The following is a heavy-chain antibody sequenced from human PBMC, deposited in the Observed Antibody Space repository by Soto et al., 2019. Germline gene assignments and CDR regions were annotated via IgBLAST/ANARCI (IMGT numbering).Heavy chain of an antibody. V-gene: IGHV4-59*01. CDR3: AKYRRTDAEGYRLDF. CDR2: VYYTGSTST. Sequence: PSETLSLTCSVSGASINNYYWSWIRQPPGKGLEWIGYVYYTGSTSTKYNPSLQSRVAMSVDSSKNQFSLKLTSMTAADTAIYYCAKYRRTDAEGYRLDFWGPGXLVTVYS. D-gene: IGHD5-12*01. J-gene: IGHJ4*02. CDR1: GASINNYY.